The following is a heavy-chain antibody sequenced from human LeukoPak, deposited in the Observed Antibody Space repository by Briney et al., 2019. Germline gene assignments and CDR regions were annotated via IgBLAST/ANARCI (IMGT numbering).Heavy chain of an antibody. CDR1: GFTFSNAW. V-gene: IGHV3-23*01. J-gene: IGHJ4*02. CDR2: ISGSGGST. CDR3: AKGSDYDYVWGSYRYTGEYYFDY. Sequence: GGSLRLSCAASGFTFSNAWMNWVRQAPGKGLEWVSAISGSGGSTYYADSVKGRFTISRDNSKNTLYLQMNSLRAEDTAVYYCAKGSDYDYVWGSYRYTGEYYFDYWGQGTLVTVSS. D-gene: IGHD3-16*02.